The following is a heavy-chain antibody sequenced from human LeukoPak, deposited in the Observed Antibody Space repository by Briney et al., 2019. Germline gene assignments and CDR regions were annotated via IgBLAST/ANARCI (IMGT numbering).Heavy chain of an antibody. CDR3: ARAVVVPAAIWATYYYGMDV. J-gene: IGHJ6*02. CDR2: INHSGST. CDR1: GGSFSGYY. D-gene: IGHD2-2*01. Sequence: PSETLSLTCAVYGGSFSGYYWSWIRQPPGKGLEWIGEINHSGSTNYNPSLKSRVTISVDTSKNQFSLKLSSVTAADTAVYYCARAVVVPAAIWATYYYGMDVWGQGTTVTVSS. V-gene: IGHV4-34*01.